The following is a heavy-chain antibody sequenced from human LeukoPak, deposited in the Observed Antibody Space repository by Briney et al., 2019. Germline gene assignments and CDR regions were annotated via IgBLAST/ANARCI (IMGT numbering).Heavy chain of an antibody. Sequence: GGSLRLSCAASGFTFSDYYMSWIRQAPGKGLEWVSYISSSGSTIYYADSVKGRFTISRDNAKNSLYLQMNSLRAEDTAVYYCARVFGGVDTAMVYYYYYYMDVWGKGTTVTISS. J-gene: IGHJ6*03. CDR3: ARVFGGVDTAMVYYYYYYMDV. CDR1: GFTFSDYY. CDR2: ISSSGSTI. D-gene: IGHD5-18*01. V-gene: IGHV3-11*01.